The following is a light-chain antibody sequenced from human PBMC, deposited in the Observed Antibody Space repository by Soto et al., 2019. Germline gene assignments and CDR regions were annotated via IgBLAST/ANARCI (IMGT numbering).Light chain of an antibody. CDR2: AAS. CDR1: QSISSNF. CDR3: QQYGCSPFT. J-gene: IGKJ3*01. Sequence: EIVLRQPPGTMYLSPGERVTLSCRASQSISSNFLAWYQQKPGQAPRLLIYAASSRATGIPDRFSGSGSGTDFTLTISRLEPEDFAVYYCQQYGCSPFTFGPGTKVDI. V-gene: IGKV3-20*01.